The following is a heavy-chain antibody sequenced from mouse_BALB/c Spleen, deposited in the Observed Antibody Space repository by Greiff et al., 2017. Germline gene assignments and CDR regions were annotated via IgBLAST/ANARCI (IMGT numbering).Heavy chain of an antibody. CDR2: IYPGNVNT. Sequence: VQLQQSGPELVKPGASVRISCKASGYTFTSYYIHWVKQRPGQGLEWIGWIYPGNVNTKYNEKFKGKATLTADKSSSTAYMQLSSLTSEDSAVYFWARKGGGDFDDWGQGTTLTVSS. CDR1: GYTFTSYY. J-gene: IGHJ2*01. V-gene: IGHV1S56*01. CDR3: ARKGGGDFDD.